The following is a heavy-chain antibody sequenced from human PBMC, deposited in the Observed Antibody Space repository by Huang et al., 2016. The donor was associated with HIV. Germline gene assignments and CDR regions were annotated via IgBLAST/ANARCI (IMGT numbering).Heavy chain of an antibody. J-gene: IGHJ6*03. D-gene: IGHD2-15*01. CDR2: ISYDGRTK. CDR1: VFTFRSHA. Sequence: QVQLVESGGGVVRSGGSLRLSCAGSVFTFRSHAIHWARQPPGSGVGGGGDISYDGRTKNLEDTVGGRFPISRDNARNTVSLQMNSLRPEDTAVYFCGRDPAAITETSSHYYYFMDVWGNGTTVIVSS. CDR3: GRDPAAITETSSHYYYFMDV. V-gene: IGHV3-30*03.